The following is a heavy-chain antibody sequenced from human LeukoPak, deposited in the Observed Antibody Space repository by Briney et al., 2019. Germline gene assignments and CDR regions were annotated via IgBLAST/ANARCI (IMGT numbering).Heavy chain of an antibody. Sequence: ASVKVSCKASGYTFTGYYMHWVRQAPGQGLEWMGGLDAENNKKVHAQKFQGRVTMTEDTSTDTAYMELSNLKSDDTAVYFCADFYETSGFFYWGQGTLVTVSS. CDR1: GYTFTGYY. D-gene: IGHD3-22*01. J-gene: IGHJ4*02. CDR3: ADFYETSGFFY. CDR2: LDAENNKK. V-gene: IGHV1-24*01.